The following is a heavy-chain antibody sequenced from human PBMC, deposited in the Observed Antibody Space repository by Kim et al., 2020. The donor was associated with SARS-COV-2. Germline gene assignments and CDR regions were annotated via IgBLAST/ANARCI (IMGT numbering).Heavy chain of an antibody. D-gene: IGHD2-2*01. J-gene: IGHJ6*02. CDR1: GYTFTSYG. Sequence: ASVKVSCKASGYTFTSYGISWVRQAPGQGLEWMGWISAYNGNTNYAQKLQGRVTMTTDTSTSTAYMELRSLRSDDTAVYYCAREGLVDQLLIYYYYGMDVWGQGTTVTVSS. CDR3: AREGLVDQLLIYYYYGMDV. V-gene: IGHV1-18*01. CDR2: ISAYNGNT.